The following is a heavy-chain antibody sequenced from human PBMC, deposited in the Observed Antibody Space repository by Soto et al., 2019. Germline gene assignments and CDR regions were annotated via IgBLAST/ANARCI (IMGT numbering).Heavy chain of an antibody. J-gene: IGHJ5*02. CDR1: GGSISSYY. V-gene: IGHV4-59*01. CDR3: ARGSRDSMYYDFWSGPTFNWFDP. Sequence: SETLSLTCTVSGGSISSYYWSWIRQPPGKGLEWIGYIYYSGSTNYNPSLKSRVTISVDTSKNQFSLKLSSVTAADTAVYYCARGSRDSMYYDFWSGPTFNWFDPWGQGTLVTVSS. CDR2: IYYSGST. D-gene: IGHD3-3*01.